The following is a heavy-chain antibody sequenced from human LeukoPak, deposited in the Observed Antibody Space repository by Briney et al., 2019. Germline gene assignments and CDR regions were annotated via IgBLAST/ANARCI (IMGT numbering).Heavy chain of an antibody. CDR2: IKSKSDGGTI. CDR3: TTRRQDGW. J-gene: IGHJ4*02. CDR1: GFTFSDAW. V-gene: IGHV3-15*01. Sequence: GGSLRLSCVGSGFTFSDAWMSWVRQAPGKGLEWVGRIKSKSDGGTIDYATPVKGRFTISRDDSRNTLYLQMNSLKTEDTAVYYCTTRRQDGWWGQGTLVTVS. D-gene: IGHD2-15*01.